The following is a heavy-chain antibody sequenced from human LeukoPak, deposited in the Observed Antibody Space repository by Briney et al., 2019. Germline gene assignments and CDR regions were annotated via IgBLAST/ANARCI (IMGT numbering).Heavy chain of an antibody. CDR3: ARGNNYYDSSGYPPSYDY. J-gene: IGHJ4*02. CDR2: INHSGST. Sequence: PSETLSLTCAVYGGSFSGYYWSWIRQPPGKGLEWIGEINHSGSTNYNPSLKSRVTISVDTSKNQFSLKLSSVTAADTAVYYCARGNNYYDSSGYPPSYDYWGQGTLVTVPS. D-gene: IGHD3-22*01. CDR1: GGSFSGYY. V-gene: IGHV4-34*01.